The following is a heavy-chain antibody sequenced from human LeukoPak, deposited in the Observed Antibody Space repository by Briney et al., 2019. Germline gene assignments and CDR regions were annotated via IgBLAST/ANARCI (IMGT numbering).Heavy chain of an antibody. D-gene: IGHD2-2*01. Sequence: SETLSLTCAVSGGSISSSNWWSWVRQPPGEGLEWIGEIYHSGSTNYNPSLKSRVTISVDKSKNQFSLKLSSVTAADTAVYYCARQGVVVPAATYYYYYYGMDVWGKGTTVTVSS. CDR1: GGSISSSNW. J-gene: IGHJ6*04. CDR2: IYHSGST. CDR3: ARQGVVVPAATYYYYYYGMDV. V-gene: IGHV4-4*02.